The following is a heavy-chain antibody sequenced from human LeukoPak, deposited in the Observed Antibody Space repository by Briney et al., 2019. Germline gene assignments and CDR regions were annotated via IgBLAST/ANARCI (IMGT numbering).Heavy chain of an antibody. J-gene: IGHJ3*02. CDR3: ARDRYYYDTSGYYSAFET. CDR1: DASVRGYY. Sequence: SETLSLTCTVSDASVRGYYWSWIRQPPGKGLEWIGYIHYTGNTDYNPSLASRVTMSVDASKNQFSLKLTSVTAADTAIYYCARDRYYYDTSGYYSAFETWGQGTMVTVSS. D-gene: IGHD3-22*01. CDR2: IHYTGNT. V-gene: IGHV4-59*02.